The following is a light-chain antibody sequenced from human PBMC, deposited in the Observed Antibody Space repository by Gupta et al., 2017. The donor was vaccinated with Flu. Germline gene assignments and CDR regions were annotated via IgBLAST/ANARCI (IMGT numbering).Light chain of an antibody. CDR2: STN. J-gene: IGLJ3*02. V-gene: IGLV8-61*01. Sequence: TVTLTCGLSSGSVATSFDPTWYQQTRGPPPLILYDSTNIRSFGAPGRFAASFVGTTAVTTTTGAQADDDAYYYCAQSMGRGSAVFGGGTKLTVL. CDR1: SGSVATSFD. CDR3: AQSMGRGSAV.